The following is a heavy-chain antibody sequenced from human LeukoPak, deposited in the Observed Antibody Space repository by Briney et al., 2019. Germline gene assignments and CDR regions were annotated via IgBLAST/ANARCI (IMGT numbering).Heavy chain of an antibody. CDR2: TYYRSSLYN. CDR3: ARRLTQYDCFDP. D-gene: IGHD2-2*01. J-gene: IGHJ5*02. V-gene: IGHV6-1*01. Sequence: SQTLSLTCALSGDIISSKSVTWHWIRQSPTRGLEWLGRTYYRSSLYNDYEVCVRGRRTVKRDKFKEKFLMNLKSMPLDDTAIYYCARRLTQYDCFDPWGQGILVTVSS. CDR1: GDIISSKSVT.